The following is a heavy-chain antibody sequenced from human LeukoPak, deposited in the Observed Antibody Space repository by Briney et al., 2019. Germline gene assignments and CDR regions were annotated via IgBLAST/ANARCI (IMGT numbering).Heavy chain of an antibody. V-gene: IGHV1-8*01. J-gene: IGHJ4*02. D-gene: IGHD6-13*01. CDR2: MNPNSGNT. CDR1: GYTFTKYG. CDR3: ARGLRMYSSSWYFGY. Sequence: ASVKVSCKASGYTFTKYGISWVRQAPGQGLEWMGWMNPNSGNTGYAQKFQGRVTMTRNTSRSTAYMELSSLRSEDTAVYYCARGLRMYSSSWYFGYWGQGTLVTVSS.